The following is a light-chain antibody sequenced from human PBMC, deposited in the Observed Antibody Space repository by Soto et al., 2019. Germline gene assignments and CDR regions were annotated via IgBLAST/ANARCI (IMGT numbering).Light chain of an antibody. CDR2: EVS. V-gene: IGLV2-14*01. CDR3: SSYTSSDIQV. J-gene: IGLJ1*01. CDR1: SSDVGDFNY. Sequence: QSALTQPASVSGSPGQSITISCTGTSSDVGDFNYVSWYQQHPGKAPKLLIYEVSNRPSGVSSRFSGSQSGNTASLTISGLQAEDEADYYCSSYTSSDIQVFGTGTKVTVL.